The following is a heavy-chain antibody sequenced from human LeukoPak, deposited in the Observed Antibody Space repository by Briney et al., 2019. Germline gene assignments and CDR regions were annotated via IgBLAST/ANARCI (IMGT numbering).Heavy chain of an antibody. J-gene: IGHJ3*02. V-gene: IGHV1-2*02. CDR1: GYTFTGYY. CDR2: INPNSGGT. CDR3: ATTTMVYAIRHDAFDI. Sequence: ASVKVSCKASGYTFTGYYMHWVRQAPGQGLEWMGWINPNSGGTNYAQKLQGRVTVTTDTSTSTAYMELRSLRSDDTAVYYCATTTMVYAIRHDAFDIWGQGTMVTVSS. D-gene: IGHD2-8*01.